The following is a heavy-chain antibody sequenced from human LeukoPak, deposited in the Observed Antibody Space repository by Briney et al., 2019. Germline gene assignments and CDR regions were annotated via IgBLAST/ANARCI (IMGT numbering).Heavy chain of an antibody. CDR1: GFAFSTYG. CDR3: ARGHSSGWLYYFDY. Sequence: GGSLRLSCAASGFAFSTYGMNWVRQAPGKGLEWVSFISCSGSTIYYALSVKGRFTISRDNAKNSLYLQMNSLRAEDTGVYYCARGHSSGWLYYFDYWGQGTLATVSS. CDR2: ISCSGSTI. V-gene: IGHV3-48*03. J-gene: IGHJ4*02. D-gene: IGHD6-19*01.